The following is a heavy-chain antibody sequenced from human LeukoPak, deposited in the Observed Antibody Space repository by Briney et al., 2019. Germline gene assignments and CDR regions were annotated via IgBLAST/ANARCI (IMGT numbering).Heavy chain of an antibody. D-gene: IGHD3-22*01. J-gene: IGHJ6*03. CDR3: ARALPYYYDSSGQWAFDYYYMDV. V-gene: IGHV3-64*01. CDR1: GFTFSSYA. CDR2: ISSNGGST. Sequence: GGSLRLSCAASGFTFSSYAMHWVRQAPGKGLEYVSAISSNGGSTYYANSVKGRFTISRDNSKNTLYLQMGSLRAEDMAVYYCARALPYYYDSSGQWAFDYYYMDVWGKGTTVTVSS.